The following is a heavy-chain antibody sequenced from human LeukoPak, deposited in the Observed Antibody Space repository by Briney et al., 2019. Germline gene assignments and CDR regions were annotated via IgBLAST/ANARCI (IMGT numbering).Heavy chain of an antibody. CDR3: ARIDHYDFWSRGEVDY. V-gene: IGHV3-21*01. CDR1: GFTFSSYS. Sequence: PGGSLRLSCAASGFTFSSYSMNWVRQAPGKGLEWVSSISSSSSYIYYADSVKGRFTISRDNAKNSLYLQMNSLRAEDTAVYYCARIDHYDFWSRGEVDYWGQGILVTVSS. CDR2: ISSSSSYI. D-gene: IGHD3-3*01. J-gene: IGHJ4*02.